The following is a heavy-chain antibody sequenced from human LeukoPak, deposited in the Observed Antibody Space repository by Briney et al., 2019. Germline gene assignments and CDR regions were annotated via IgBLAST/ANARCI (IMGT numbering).Heavy chain of an antibody. CDR3: ARITFXVEGYGMD. D-gene: IGHD3-16*01. CDR1: GGSISSYY. CDR2: IHYSGGIT. J-gene: IGHJ6*01. Sequence: SETLPLTCTVSGGSISSYYWSWIRQPPGKGLEWIGYIHYSGGITYYNPSLKSRVTISVDTSKNQFSLSLSSVTAADTAVYYCARITFXVEGYGMD. V-gene: IGHV4-59*08.